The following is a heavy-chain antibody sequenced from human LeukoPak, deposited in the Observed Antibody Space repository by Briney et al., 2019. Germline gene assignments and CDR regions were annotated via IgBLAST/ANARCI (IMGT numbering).Heavy chain of an antibody. J-gene: IGHJ4*02. D-gene: IGHD2-2*01. CDR2: ISYDGSNK. CDR1: GFTFSSYG. Sequence: GRSLRLSCAASGFTFSSYGMHWVRQAPGKGLEWVAVISYDGSNKYYADSVKGRFTISRDNSKNTLYLQMNSLRAEDTAVYYCAKGTEYQLLLFDYWGQGTLVTVSS. CDR3: AKGTEYQLLLFDY. V-gene: IGHV3-30*18.